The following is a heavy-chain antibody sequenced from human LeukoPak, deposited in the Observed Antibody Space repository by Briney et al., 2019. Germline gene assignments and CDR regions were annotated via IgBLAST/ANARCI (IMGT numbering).Heavy chain of an antibody. V-gene: IGHV3-9*03. CDR1: GFTFDDYA. D-gene: IGHD4-17*01. Sequence: GRSLRLSCAASGFTFDDYAMHWVRQAPGKGLGWVSGISWNSGSIGYADSVKGRFTISRDNAKNSLYLQMNSLRAEDMALYYCAKDKAAYGDYVPYYFDYWGQGTLVTVSS. CDR2: ISWNSGSI. CDR3: AKDKAAYGDYVPYYFDY. J-gene: IGHJ4*02.